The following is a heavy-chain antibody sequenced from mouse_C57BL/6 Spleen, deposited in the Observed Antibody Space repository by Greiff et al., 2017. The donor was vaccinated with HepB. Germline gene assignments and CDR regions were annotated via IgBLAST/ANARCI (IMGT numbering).Heavy chain of an antibody. D-gene: IGHD3-2*02. CDR3: AGQLRLQDAMDY. J-gene: IGHJ4*01. V-gene: IGHV1-59*01. CDR2: IDPSDSYT. CDR1: GYTFTSYW. Sequence: QVQLQQPGAELVRPGTSVKLSCKASGYTFTSYWMHWVKQRPGQGLEWIGVIDPSDSYTNYNQKFKGKAKLTVDTSSSTAYMPLSSLTSEDSAVYYCAGQLRLQDAMDYWGQGTSVTVSS.